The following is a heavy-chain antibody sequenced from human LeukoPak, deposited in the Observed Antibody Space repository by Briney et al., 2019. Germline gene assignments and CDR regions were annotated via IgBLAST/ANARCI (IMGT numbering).Heavy chain of an antibody. CDR1: GGSISSYY. V-gene: IGHV4-4*07. D-gene: IGHD2-2*01. CDR2: IYTSGST. Sequence: SETLSLTCTVSGGSISSYYWSWIRQPAGKGPEWIGRIYTSGSTNYNPSLKSRVTMSVDTSKNQFSLKLNSVTAADTAVYYCARDSGSLVDYYYYMDVWGKGTTVTVSS. CDR3: ARDSGSLVDYYYYMDV. J-gene: IGHJ6*03.